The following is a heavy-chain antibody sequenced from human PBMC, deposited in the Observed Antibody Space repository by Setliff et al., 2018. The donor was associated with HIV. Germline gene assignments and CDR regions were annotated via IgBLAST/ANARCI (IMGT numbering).Heavy chain of an antibody. V-gene: IGHV3-23*01. D-gene: IGHD5-12*01. CDR3: AKDSGYEGDHYFDY. CDR2: ISGRGGST. Sequence: PGGSLRLSCAASGFTFSSFAMTWVRQAPGKGLEWVSAISGRGGSTYYADSVKGRFTISRGNSKNTLYLQMNSLRAEDTAVYYCAKDSGYEGDHYFDYWGQGTLVTSPQ. J-gene: IGHJ4*02. CDR1: GFTFSSFA.